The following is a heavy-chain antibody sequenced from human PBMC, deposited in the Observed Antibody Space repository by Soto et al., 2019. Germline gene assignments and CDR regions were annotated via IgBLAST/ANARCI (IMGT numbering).Heavy chain of an antibody. CDR1: GYTFTSYY. D-gene: IGHD3-22*01. J-gene: IGHJ3*02. V-gene: IGHV1-46*01. Sequence: QVQLVQSGAEVKKPGASVKVSCKASGYTFTSYYMHWVRQAPGQGLEWMGIIDPSGGSTSYAQKFKGSVTMTGNTSTGTVYLELSSLRSEDTAVYYCASDYYYDSSSPFDIWGQGTMVTVSS. CDR3: ASDYYYDSSSPFDI. CDR2: IDPSGGST.